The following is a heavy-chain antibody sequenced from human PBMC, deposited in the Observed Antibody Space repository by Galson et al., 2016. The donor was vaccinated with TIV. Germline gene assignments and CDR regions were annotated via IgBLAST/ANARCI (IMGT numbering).Heavy chain of an antibody. CDR2: MSPNSGYT. D-gene: IGHD4-23*01. Sequence: SVKVSCKASGYPFTNYDINWVRQASGQGLEWIGWMSPNSGYTFYAENFLGRATMTMDPSISTVYMELSSLRSDDTAVYYCARGVTEGVDYWGQGTLVPVSS. CDR3: ARGVTEGVDY. V-gene: IGHV1-8*01. J-gene: IGHJ4*02. CDR1: GYPFTNYD.